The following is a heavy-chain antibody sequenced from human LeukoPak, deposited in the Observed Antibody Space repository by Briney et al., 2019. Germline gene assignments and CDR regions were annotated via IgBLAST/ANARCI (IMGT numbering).Heavy chain of an antibody. Sequence: SETLSLTCAVYGGSFSGYYWSWIRQPPGKGLEWIGEIDHSGSTNYNPSLKSRVTISVDTSKNQFSLKLSSVTAADTAVYYCARGPPRRYFDWPYNYWGQGTLVTVSS. CDR2: IDHSGST. D-gene: IGHD3-9*01. CDR3: ARGPPRRYFDWPYNY. V-gene: IGHV4-34*01. CDR1: GGSFSGYY. J-gene: IGHJ4*02.